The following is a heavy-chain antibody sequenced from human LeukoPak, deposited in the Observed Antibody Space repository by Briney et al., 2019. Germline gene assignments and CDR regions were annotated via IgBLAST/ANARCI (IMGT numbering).Heavy chain of an antibody. CDR3: ARVRGQLSFDY. D-gene: IGHD5-18*01. Sequence: GASVKVSCKASGYTFTGYYMHWVRQAPGQGLEWMGWINPNSGSTSYAQKFQGRVTMTRDTSTSTVYMELSSLRSEDTAVYYCARVRGQLSFDYWGQGTLVTVSS. J-gene: IGHJ4*02. CDR1: GYTFTGYY. CDR2: INPNSGST. V-gene: IGHV1-46*01.